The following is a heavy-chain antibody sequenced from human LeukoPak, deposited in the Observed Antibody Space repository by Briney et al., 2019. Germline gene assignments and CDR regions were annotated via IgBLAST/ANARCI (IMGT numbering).Heavy chain of an antibody. D-gene: IGHD6-6*01. J-gene: IGHJ3*02. V-gene: IGHV1-18*01. Sequence: ASVKVSCKASGYTFTSYGISWVRQAPGQGLEWMGWISAYNGNTNYAQTLQGRVTMTTDTSTSTAYMELRSLRSDDTAVYYCARVSESGLVRGSYGFGGAFDIWGQGTMVTVSS. CDR3: ARVSESGLVRGSYGFGGAFDI. CDR1: GYTFTSYG. CDR2: ISAYNGNT.